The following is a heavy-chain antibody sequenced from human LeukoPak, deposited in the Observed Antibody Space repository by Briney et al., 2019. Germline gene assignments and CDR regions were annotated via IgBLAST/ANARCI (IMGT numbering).Heavy chain of an antibody. V-gene: IGHV1-2*06. CDR3: ARETRLGYCSKTSCCSFGD. Sequence: ASVKVSCKASGYAFSDYFIHWVRQAPGQGLEWMGRMRPSTGGTTYAQTFQGRVTMTRDTSISTGYLDLSGLKSDDTAVYYCARETRLGYCSKTSCCSFGDWGQGTLVTASS. J-gene: IGHJ4*02. CDR2: MRPSTGGT. CDR1: GYAFSDYF. D-gene: IGHD2-2*01.